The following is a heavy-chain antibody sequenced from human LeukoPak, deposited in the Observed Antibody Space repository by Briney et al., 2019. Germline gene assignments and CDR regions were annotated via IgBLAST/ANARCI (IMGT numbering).Heavy chain of an antibody. CDR2: INHSGST. D-gene: IGHD5-24*01. CDR1: GGSISSGGYY. J-gene: IGHJ4*02. CDR3: ARVRRVATIADLDY. V-gene: IGHV4-39*07. Sequence: SETLSLTCTVSGGSISSGGYYWSWIRQPPGKGLEWIGEINHSGSTNYNPSLKSRVTISVDTSKNQFSLKLSSVTAADTAVYYCARVRRVATIADLDYWGQXTLVTVSS.